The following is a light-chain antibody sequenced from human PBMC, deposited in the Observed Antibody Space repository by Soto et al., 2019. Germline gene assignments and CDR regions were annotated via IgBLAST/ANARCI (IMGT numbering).Light chain of an antibody. V-gene: IGLV2-14*01. CDR1: SSDVGGYNY. J-gene: IGLJ1*01. CDR2: DVS. Sequence: QSALTQPASVSGSPGQSITISCTGTSSDVGGYNYVSWYQQHPGKAPKLMIYDVSNRPSGVSNRFSGSKSGNTASLTISGLQAEDEADYYCSSYTSSSTLCVFGTGTKLTDL. CDR3: SSYTSSSTLCV.